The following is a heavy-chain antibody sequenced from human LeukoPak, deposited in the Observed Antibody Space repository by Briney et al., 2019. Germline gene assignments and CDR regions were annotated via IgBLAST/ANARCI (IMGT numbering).Heavy chain of an antibody. CDR3: AREETRITVVRGVTYFDY. J-gene: IGHJ4*02. V-gene: IGHV3-20*04. D-gene: IGHD3-10*01. Sequence: TGGSLRHSCAASGFTFSDYYMSWVRQAPGKGLEWVSFISWNGGSTGYADSVKGRFTISRDNAKNSLYLQMNGLRAEDTAFCYCAREETRITVVRGVTYFDYWGQGTLVTVSS. CDR1: GFTFSDYY. CDR2: ISWNGGST.